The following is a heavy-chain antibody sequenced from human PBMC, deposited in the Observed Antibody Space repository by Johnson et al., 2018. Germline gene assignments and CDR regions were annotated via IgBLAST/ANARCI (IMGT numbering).Heavy chain of an antibody. V-gene: IGHV3-30*18. CDR3: AKGGAILGPFDH. Sequence: QVQLQESGGGVVQPGRSLRLSCVASGFSFRTYAMDWVRQAPGKGLEWVAVISYDGRVEYYADSVKGRFTISRDNSKNTLYLQMNSLRGDDTAGYYWAKGGAILGPFDHWGQGSLVTVSS. CDR1: GFSFRTYA. D-gene: IGHD1-26*01. CDR2: ISYDGRVE. J-gene: IGHJ4*02.